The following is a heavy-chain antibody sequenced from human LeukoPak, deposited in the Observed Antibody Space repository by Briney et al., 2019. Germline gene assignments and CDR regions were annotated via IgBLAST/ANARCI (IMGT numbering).Heavy chain of an antibody. CDR2: INSASSDI. CDR1: GFAFSTYT. J-gene: IGHJ3*01. Sequence: PGGSLRLSCAASGFAFSTYTMNWVRQAPGKGLEWISCINSASSDIYYADSVKGRFTISRDNAQSSLYLQMNSLRAGDTAVYYCARQAVARPFDLWGQGTMVAVSS. CDR3: ARQAVARPFDL. V-gene: IGHV3-21*06.